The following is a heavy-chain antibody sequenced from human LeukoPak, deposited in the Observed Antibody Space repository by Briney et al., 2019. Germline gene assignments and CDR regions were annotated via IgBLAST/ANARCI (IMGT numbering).Heavy chain of an antibody. CDR3: ARRGKNSSGSKDGSYFDY. Sequence: SETLSLTCAISGASISSYYWSWIRQPPGKGLEWIGYIYYSGSTNYNPPLKSRVTISVDTSKNQFSLKLSSVTAADTAVYYCARRGKNSSGSKDGSYFDYWGQGTLVTVSS. CDR2: IYYSGST. D-gene: IGHD3-22*01. V-gene: IGHV4-59*01. J-gene: IGHJ4*02. CDR1: GASISSYY.